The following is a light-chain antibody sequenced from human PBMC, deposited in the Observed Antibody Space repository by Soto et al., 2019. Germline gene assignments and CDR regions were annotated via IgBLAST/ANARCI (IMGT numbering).Light chain of an antibody. J-gene: IGLJ1*01. CDR2: DVT. V-gene: IGLV2-14*03. CDR3: SSYISSTSTLDV. Sequence: QSALTQPASVSGSPGQSITIFCTGTRSDVGGYNYVSWYQQHPGKAPKLMIYDVTNRPSGLSNRFSGSKSGNTASLTISGLQAEDEADYYCSSYISSTSTLDVFGTGTKLTVL. CDR1: RSDVGGYNY.